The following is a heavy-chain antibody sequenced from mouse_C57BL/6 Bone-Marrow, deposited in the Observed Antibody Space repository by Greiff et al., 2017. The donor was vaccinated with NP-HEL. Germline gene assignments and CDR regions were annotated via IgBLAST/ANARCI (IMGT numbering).Heavy chain of an antibody. V-gene: IGHV1-69*01. CDR3: AREWDYYGSSLDY. D-gene: IGHD1-1*01. Sequence: VQLQQSGAELVMPGASVKLSCKASGYTFTSYWMHWVKQRPGQGLEWIGEIDPSDSYTNYNQKFKGKSTLTVDKSSSTAYMQLSSLTSEDSAVYYCAREWDYYGSSLDYWGQGTTLTVSS. CDR1: GYTFTSYW. CDR2: IDPSDSYT. J-gene: IGHJ2*01.